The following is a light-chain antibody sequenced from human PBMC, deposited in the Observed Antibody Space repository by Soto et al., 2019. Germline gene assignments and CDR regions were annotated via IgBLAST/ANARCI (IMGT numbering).Light chain of an antibody. CDR3: QQYNVWPPL. V-gene: IGKV3-15*01. CDR2: DTS. Sequence: VMTQSPGTLSVSLGERATLSCRASQSVSIHLAWYQQKPGQAPRLLIYDTSTRATGIPARFSGSGSGTDFTLTISRLEPEDFAVYYCQQYNVWPPLFGQGTRLEIK. CDR1: QSVSIH. J-gene: IGKJ5*01.